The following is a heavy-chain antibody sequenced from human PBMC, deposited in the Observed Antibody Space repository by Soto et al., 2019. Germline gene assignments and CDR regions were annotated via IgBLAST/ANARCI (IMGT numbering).Heavy chain of an antibody. Sequence: QVQLQESGPGLVEPSETLSLTCTVSGGSISSYYWSWIRQPPGKGLEWIGYIDYSGRTKYNPSLKSRVTIAVDTSKNQFSLKLSSVTAADTAVYYCVRYLRKGQDYYYYGMDVWGQGTTVTVSS. CDR2: IDYSGRT. CDR1: GGSISSYY. CDR3: VRYLRKGQDYYYYGMDV. V-gene: IGHV4-59*01. J-gene: IGHJ6*02.